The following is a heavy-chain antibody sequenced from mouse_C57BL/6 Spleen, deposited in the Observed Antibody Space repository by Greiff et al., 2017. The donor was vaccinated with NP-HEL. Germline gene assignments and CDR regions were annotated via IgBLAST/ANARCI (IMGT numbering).Heavy chain of an antibody. CDR1: GYSFTGYF. CDR3: ARGRYYDYDSYAMDY. J-gene: IGHJ4*01. V-gene: IGHV1-37*01. Sequence: LVESGPELVKPGASVKISCKASGYSFTGYFMNWVKQNHGKSLEWIGRINPYNGDTFYNQKFKGKATLTVDKSSSTAHMELLSLTSEDFAVYYCARGRYYDYDSYAMDYWGQGTSVTVSS. CDR2: INPYNGDT. D-gene: IGHD2-4*01.